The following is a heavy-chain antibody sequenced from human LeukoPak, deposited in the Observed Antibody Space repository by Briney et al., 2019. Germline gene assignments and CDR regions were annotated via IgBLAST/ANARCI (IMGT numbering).Heavy chain of an antibody. Sequence: PETLSLTCAVYGGSFSGYYWSWIRQPPGKGLEWIGEINHSGSTNYNPSLKSRVTISVDTSKNQFSLKLSSVTAADTAVYYCARGTSGYYRDYWGQGTLVTVSS. V-gene: IGHV4-34*01. CDR2: INHSGST. D-gene: IGHD3-22*01. CDR1: GGSFSGYY. J-gene: IGHJ4*02. CDR3: ARGTSGYYRDY.